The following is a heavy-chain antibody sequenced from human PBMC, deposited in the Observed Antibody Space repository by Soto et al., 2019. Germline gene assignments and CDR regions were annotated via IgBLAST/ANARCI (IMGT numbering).Heavy chain of an antibody. Sequence: GGSLRLSCAASGFTFSSYGMHWVRQAPGKGLEWVAVISYDGSNKYYADSVKGRFTISRDNSKNTLYLQMNSLRAEDTAVYYCAKDRYCSSTSCYPPYYYYGMDVWGQGTTVTVSS. CDR2: ISYDGSNK. V-gene: IGHV3-30*18. CDR1: GFTFSSYG. J-gene: IGHJ6*02. CDR3: AKDRYCSSTSCYPPYYYYGMDV. D-gene: IGHD2-2*01.